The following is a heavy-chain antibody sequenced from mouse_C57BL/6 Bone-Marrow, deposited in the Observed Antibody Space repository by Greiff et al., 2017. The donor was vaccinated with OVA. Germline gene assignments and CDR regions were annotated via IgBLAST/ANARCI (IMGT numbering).Heavy chain of an antibody. D-gene: IGHD3-1*01. J-gene: IGHJ2*01. V-gene: IGHV2-9-1*01. Sequence: VKLVESGPGLVAPSQSLSITCTVSGFSLTSYAISWVRQPPGKGLEWLGVLWTGGGTNYNSALKSRLRIRKDNSKSQVFLKMNSLQTDDTARYYCARNSGSYFDYWGQGTTLTASS. CDR1: GFSLTSYA. CDR3: ARNSGSYFDY. CDR2: LWTGGGT.